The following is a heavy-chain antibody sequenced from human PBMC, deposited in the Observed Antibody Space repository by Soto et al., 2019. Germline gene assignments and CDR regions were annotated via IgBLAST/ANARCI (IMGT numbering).Heavy chain of an antibody. V-gene: IGHV1-3*01. CDR3: ARGQGKGTLVLRYFDWLLSD. CDR1: GYTFTSYA. Sequence: QVQLVQSGAEVKKPGASVKVSCKASGYTFTSYAMHWVRQAPGQRLEWMGWINAGNGNTKYSQKFQGRVTITRDTSASTAYMELSSLRSEDTAVYYCARGQGKGTLVLRYFDWLLSDWGQGTLVTVSS. D-gene: IGHD3-9*01. J-gene: IGHJ4*02. CDR2: INAGNGNT.